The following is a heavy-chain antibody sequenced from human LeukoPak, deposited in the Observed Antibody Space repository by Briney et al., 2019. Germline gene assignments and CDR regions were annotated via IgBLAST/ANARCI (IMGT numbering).Heavy chain of an antibody. CDR1: GDSISSGSYY. Sequence: KPSETLSLTCTVSGDSISSGSYYWSWIRQPAGKGLEWIVHNYRSGSTNYNASLKSRVTISVARSNNNFSWTLSSVTAADTAVYYCGRVNYDSSGYYEAFQHGGQATLVTASS. V-gene: IGHV4-61*09. CDR2: NYRSGST. J-gene: IGHJ1*01. CDR3: GRVNYDSSGYYEAFQH. D-gene: IGHD3-22*01.